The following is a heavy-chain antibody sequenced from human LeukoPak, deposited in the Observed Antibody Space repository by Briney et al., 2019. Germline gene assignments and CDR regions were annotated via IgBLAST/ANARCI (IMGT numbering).Heavy chain of an antibody. D-gene: IGHD6-19*01. J-gene: IGHJ2*01. CDR3: ARDAAVGYFDL. CDR2: ISSSGSTI. CDR1: GFTFDDYA. V-gene: IGHV3-48*03. Sequence: GRSLRLSCAASGFTFDDYAMNWVRQAPGKGLEWVSYISSSGSTIYYADSVKGRFTISRDNAKNSLYLQMNSLRAEDTAVYYCARDAAVGYFDLWGRGTLVTVSS.